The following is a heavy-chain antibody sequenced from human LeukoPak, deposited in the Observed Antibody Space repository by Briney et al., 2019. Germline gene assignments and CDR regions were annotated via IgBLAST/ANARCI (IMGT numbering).Heavy chain of an antibody. Sequence: SETLSLTCTVSGGSISSYYWSWIRQPAGKGLEWIGRIYTSGSTNYNPSLKSRVTMSVDTSKNQFSLKLSPVTAADTAVYYCARGAYYYGSGKIFDYWGQGTLVTVSS. V-gene: IGHV4-4*07. J-gene: IGHJ4*02. CDR3: ARGAYYYGSGKIFDY. CDR2: IYTSGST. CDR1: GGSISSYY. D-gene: IGHD3-10*01.